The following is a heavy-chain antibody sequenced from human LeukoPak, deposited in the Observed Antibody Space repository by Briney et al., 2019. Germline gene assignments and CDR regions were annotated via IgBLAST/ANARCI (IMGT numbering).Heavy chain of an antibody. D-gene: IGHD5-18*01. CDR3: VRGQYSPNWFDP. CDR2: IKHDGSEK. CDR1: GFTFNTYW. V-gene: IGHV3-7*04. J-gene: IGHJ5*02. Sequence: PGGSLRLSCAASGFTFNTYWMSWVRQAPVKGLEWVANIKHDGSEKYYVDSVKGRFAISRDNAKNSLYLQMNSLRAEDTAVYYCVRGQYSPNWFDPWGQGTLVTVSS.